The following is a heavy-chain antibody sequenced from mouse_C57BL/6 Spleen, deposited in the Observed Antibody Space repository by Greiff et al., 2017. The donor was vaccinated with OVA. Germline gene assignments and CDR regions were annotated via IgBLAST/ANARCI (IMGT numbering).Heavy chain of an antibody. CDR1: GFSLPSYG. J-gene: IGHJ1*03. CDR3: AKGVITTVVAHWYFDV. Sequence: QVQLQQSGPGLVQPSQSLSITCTVSGFSLPSYGVHWVRQSPGKGLEWLGVIWRGGSTDYNAAFMSRLSITKDNSKSQVFFKMNSLQADDTAIYYCAKGVITTVVAHWYFDVWGTGTTVTVSS. D-gene: IGHD1-1*01. V-gene: IGHV2-5*01. CDR2: IWRGGST.